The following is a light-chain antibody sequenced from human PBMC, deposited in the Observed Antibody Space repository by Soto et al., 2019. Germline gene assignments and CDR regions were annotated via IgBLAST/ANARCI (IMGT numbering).Light chain of an antibody. V-gene: IGKV3-20*01. CDR3: QQYGSSPLT. CDR2: GAS. J-gene: IGKJ4*01. CDR1: QSVSTN. Sequence: EIVLTQSPATLSVSPGERATLSCRASQSVSTNLAWYQQKPGQAPRLLIHGASNRASAVPDRFSGSGSGADFTLTISRLEPEDFAVYYCQQYGSSPLTFGGGTKVDIK.